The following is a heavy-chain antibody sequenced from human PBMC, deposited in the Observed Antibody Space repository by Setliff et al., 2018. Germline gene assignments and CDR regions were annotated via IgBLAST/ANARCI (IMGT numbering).Heavy chain of an antibody. J-gene: IGHJ6*03. CDR1: GYSFTTYW. D-gene: IGHD4-17*01. CDR3: ARQKYGDYDDENYYYMDV. V-gene: IGHV5-10-1*01. Sequence: GESLKISCTGSGYSFTTYWISWVRQMPGKGPEWMGRIDPTDSYTNYNPSFQGRITISAGKSVNTVYVQWSSLKASDTAMYYCARQKYGDYDDENYYYMDVWGKGTTVTVSS. CDR2: IDPTDSYT.